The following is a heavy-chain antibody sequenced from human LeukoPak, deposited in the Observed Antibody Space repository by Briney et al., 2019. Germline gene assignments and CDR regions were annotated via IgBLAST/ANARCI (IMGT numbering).Heavy chain of an antibody. J-gene: IGHJ4*02. CDR2: ISYDGSKT. V-gene: IGHV3-30-3*01. CDR3: ARTMYITGSSDFDY. D-gene: IGHD1-26*01. Sequence: GGTLRLSCAASGFTFNIYAMHWVRQAPGKGLEWVAVISYDGSKTYYADSVKGRFTISRDNSKNTLYLQMNSLRAEDTALYYCARTMYITGSSDFDYWGQGTLVTVSS. CDR1: GFTFNIYA.